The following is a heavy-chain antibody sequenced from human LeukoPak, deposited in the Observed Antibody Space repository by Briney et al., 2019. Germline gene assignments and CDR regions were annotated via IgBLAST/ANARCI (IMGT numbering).Heavy chain of an antibody. CDR1: GFSVKSNY. J-gene: IGHJ4*02. D-gene: IGHD1-1*01. CDR2: IYSGGST. V-gene: IGHV3-66*01. Sequence: GGSLRLSCAASGFSVKSNYMTWVRQAPGKGLEWVSVIYSGGSTYYADSVKGRFFISRDISKNTIYLQMSSLRTEDTAVYYCARCSLAYSDSWGQGALVTVSS. CDR3: ARCSLAYSDS.